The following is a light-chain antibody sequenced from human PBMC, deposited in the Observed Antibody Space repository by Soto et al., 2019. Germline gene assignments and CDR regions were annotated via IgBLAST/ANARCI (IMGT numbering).Light chain of an antibody. CDR3: QQRSNWPPLT. Sequence: EIVLTQSPATLSLSPWERATLSCRASQSVISYLAWYQQKPGHAPRLLIYDASNRATGIPARFSGSGSGTDFTLTISSLEPEDFAVYYCQQRSNWPPLTFGGGTKVEIK. J-gene: IGKJ4*01. V-gene: IGKV3-11*01. CDR1: QSVISY. CDR2: DAS.